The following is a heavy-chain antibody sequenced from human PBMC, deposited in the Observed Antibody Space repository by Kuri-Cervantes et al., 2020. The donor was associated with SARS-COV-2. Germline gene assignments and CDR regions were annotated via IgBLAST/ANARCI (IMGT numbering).Heavy chain of an antibody. V-gene: IGHV3-15*01. J-gene: IGHJ6*03. Sequence: GGSLRLSCAASGFTFSTAWMSWVRQAPGKGLEWVGRIKSKSDGGTTDYAAPVKGRFTISRDDSKNTAYLQMNSLKTEDTAVYYCTRRDDFWSGYFPPNYMDVWGKGTTVTVSS. D-gene: IGHD3-3*01. CDR3: TRRDDFWSGYFPPNYMDV. CDR2: IKSKSDGGTT. CDR1: GFTFSTAW.